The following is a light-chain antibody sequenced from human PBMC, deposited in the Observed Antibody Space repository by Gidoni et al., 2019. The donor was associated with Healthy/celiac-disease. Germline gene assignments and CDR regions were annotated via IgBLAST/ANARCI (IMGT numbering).Light chain of an antibody. CDR2: DAS. CDR3: QQRSNWPSVT. CDR1: QRVSSY. J-gene: IGKJ1*01. Sequence: VLTQSPATLSSSPGERATRSCRASQRVSSYLAWYHQQPGQAPRLLIYDASNRATGIPARFSGSGSGTDCTLTISSLEPEDFAVYYCQQRSNWPSVTFGQGTRVEIK. V-gene: IGKV3-11*01.